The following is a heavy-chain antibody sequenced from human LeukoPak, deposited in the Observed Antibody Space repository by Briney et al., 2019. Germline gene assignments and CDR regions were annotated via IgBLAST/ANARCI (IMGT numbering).Heavy chain of an antibody. CDR3: ARELGRGYSYGRSYYYYGMDV. D-gene: IGHD5-18*01. Sequence: GGSLRLSCAASGFTFSSYDMHWVRQATGKGLEWVSAIGTAGDTYYPGSVKGRFTISRENAKNSLYLQMNSLRAGDTAVYYCARELGRGYSYGRSYYYYGMDVWGQGTTVTVS. CDR2: IGTAGDT. V-gene: IGHV3-13*01. CDR1: GFTFSSYD. J-gene: IGHJ6*02.